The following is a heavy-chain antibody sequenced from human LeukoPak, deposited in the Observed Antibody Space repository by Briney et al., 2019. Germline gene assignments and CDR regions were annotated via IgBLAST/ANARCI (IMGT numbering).Heavy chain of an antibody. CDR2: MYYSGST. Sequence: SGTLSLTCTVSGGSISNYYWSWIRQPPGKGLEWIGYMYYSGSTNYNPSLKSRVTISVDTSKNQFSLKLSSVTAADTAVYYCASSHPLGSNNDYYTPFDYWGQGTLVTVSS. CDR1: GGSISNYY. CDR3: ASSHPLGSNNDYYTPFDY. D-gene: IGHD3-3*01. V-gene: IGHV4-59*01. J-gene: IGHJ4*02.